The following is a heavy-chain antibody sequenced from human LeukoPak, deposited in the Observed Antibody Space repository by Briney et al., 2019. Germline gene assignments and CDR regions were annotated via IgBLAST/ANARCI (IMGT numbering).Heavy chain of an antibody. CDR2: ISGSGGGT. Sequence: GGSLRLSCAASGFTFSNAWMTWVRQAPGKGLEWVSGISGSGGGTHYADSVKGRFTVSRDNSNNTLYLQMNSLRVEDTAIYYCASGGTGAVDYWGQGTLVTVAP. J-gene: IGHJ4*02. CDR1: GFTFSNAW. D-gene: IGHD3/OR15-3a*01. CDR3: ASGGTGAVDY. V-gene: IGHV3-23*01.